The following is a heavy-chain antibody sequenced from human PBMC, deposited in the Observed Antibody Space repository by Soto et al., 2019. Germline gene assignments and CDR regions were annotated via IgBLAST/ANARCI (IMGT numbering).Heavy chain of an antibody. D-gene: IGHD2-8*02. CDR3: AREKITGLFDY. CDR2: INHSGSS. CDR1: GGSFSGYD. J-gene: IGHJ4*02. Sequence: PSETLSLTCAVYGGSFSGYDWTWIRQPPGTGLEWIGEINHSGSSNYNPSLKSRVTISVDTSKNQFSLKLTSVTAADTAVYYCAREKITGLFDYWGQGTLVTVSS. V-gene: IGHV4-34*01.